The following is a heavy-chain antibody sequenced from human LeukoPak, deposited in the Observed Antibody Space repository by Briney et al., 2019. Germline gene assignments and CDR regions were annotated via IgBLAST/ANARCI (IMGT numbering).Heavy chain of an antibody. CDR1: GGSISSGGYY. J-gene: IGHJ3*02. Sequence: SETLSLTCTVSGGSISSGGYYCSWVRQHPGKGLEWIVYIYYSGSTYYNPSLKSRVTISVDTSKNQFSLKLSSVTAADTAVYYCARDSYSSLYSHAFDIWGQGTMVTVSS. CDR3: ARDSYSSLYSHAFDI. CDR2: IYYSGST. V-gene: IGHV4-31*03. D-gene: IGHD6-6*01.